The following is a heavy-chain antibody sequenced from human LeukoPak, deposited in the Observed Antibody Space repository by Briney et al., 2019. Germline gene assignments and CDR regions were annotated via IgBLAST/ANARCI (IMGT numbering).Heavy chain of an antibody. CDR3: ARGSYSSSWYKGDY. CDR1: GFTFSSYA. V-gene: IGHV3-23*01. Sequence: GGSLRLSCAASGFTFSSYAMSWVRQAPGKGLEWVSAISGSGGSTYYADSVKGRFTISRDNAKNSLYLQMNSLRDEDTAVYYCARGSYSSSWYKGDYWGQGTLVTVSS. J-gene: IGHJ4*02. CDR2: ISGSGGST. D-gene: IGHD6-13*01.